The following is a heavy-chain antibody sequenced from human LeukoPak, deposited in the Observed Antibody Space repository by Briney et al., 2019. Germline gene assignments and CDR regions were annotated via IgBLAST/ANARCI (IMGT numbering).Heavy chain of an antibody. V-gene: IGHV3-30-3*01. CDR1: GFTFSSYA. D-gene: IGHD6-13*01. Sequence: GGSLRLSCAASGFTFSSYAMHWVRQAPGKGLEWVAVISYDGSNKYYADSVKGRFTISRDNSKNTLYLQMNSLRAEDTAVYYCATLGGMAAGTNTDYWGQGTLVTVSS. CDR2: ISYDGSNK. CDR3: ATLGGMAAGTNTDY. J-gene: IGHJ4*02.